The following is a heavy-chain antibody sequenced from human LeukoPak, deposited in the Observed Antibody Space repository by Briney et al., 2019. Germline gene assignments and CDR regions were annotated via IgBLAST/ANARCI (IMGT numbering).Heavy chain of an antibody. CDR2: IYTSGST. J-gene: IGHJ2*01. CDR3: ASDGGSGYYGSGYFDL. D-gene: IGHD3-22*01. CDR1: GGSISSYY. Sequence: SETLSLTCTVSGGSISSYYCSWIRQPAGKGLEWIGRIYTSGSTNYNPSLKSRVTMSVDTSKNQFSLKLSSVTAADTAVYYCASDGGSGYYGSGYFDLWGRGTLVTVSS. V-gene: IGHV4-4*07.